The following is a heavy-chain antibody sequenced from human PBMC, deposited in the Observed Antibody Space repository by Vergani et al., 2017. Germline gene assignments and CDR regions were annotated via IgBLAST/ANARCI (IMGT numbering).Heavy chain of an antibody. V-gene: IGHV1-69*04. J-gene: IGHJ4*02. CDR2: IIPILGIA. CDR1: GGTFSSYA. CDR3: ARXGQKRGYSGYDNGYYFDY. Sequence: QVQLVQSGAEVKKPGSSVKVSCKASGGTFSSYAISWVRQAPGQGLEWMGRIIPILGIANYAQKFQGRVTITADKSTSTAYMELSSLRSEDTAVYYCARXGQKRGYSGYDNGYYFDYWGQGTLVTVSS. D-gene: IGHD5-12*01.